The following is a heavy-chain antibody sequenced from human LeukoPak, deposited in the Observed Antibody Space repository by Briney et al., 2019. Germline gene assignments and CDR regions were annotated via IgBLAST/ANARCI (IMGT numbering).Heavy chain of an antibody. CDR3: ARVGSTSTNWFDP. CDR2: IYHGGST. CDR1: GYSISSGYY. J-gene: IGHJ5*02. V-gene: IGHV4-38-2*01. Sequence: PSETLSLTCAVSGYSISSGYYWGWIRQPPGKGLEWIGRIYHGGSTYYNPSLKSRVTISVDTSKNQFSLKLSSVTAADTAVYYCARVGSTSTNWFDPWGQGTLVTVSS. D-gene: IGHD2-2*01.